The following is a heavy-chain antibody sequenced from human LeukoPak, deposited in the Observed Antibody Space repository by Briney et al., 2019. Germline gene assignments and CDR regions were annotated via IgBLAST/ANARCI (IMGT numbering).Heavy chain of an antibody. D-gene: IGHD2-15*01. J-gene: IGHJ3*02. CDR2: FDPEDGEA. Sequence: ASVKVSCKVSGHTLTKLSIQWVRQAPGKWLEWMGGFDPEDGEAIYAQNFQGRVTMTEDTSTDTAYMELRSLRSDDTAVYYCAKPQHIVVVGDAFDIWGQGTMVTVSS. V-gene: IGHV1-24*01. CDR3: AKPQHIVVVGDAFDI. CDR1: GHTLTKLS.